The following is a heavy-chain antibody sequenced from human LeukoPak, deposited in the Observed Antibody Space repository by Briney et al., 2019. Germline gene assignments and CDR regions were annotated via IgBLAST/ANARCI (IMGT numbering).Heavy chain of an antibody. CDR2: VRNKANGYTT. Sequence: GGSLRLSCVVSGFIFTDHYVDWVRQSPGKGLEWVGRVRNKANGYTTEFAASVKGRFIISRDDSKNSVFLQMNILEVEDTAVYYCTRSNSDGYSLFDYWGQGTLVTVSS. J-gene: IGHJ4*02. V-gene: IGHV3-72*01. CDR3: TRSNSDGYSLFDY. D-gene: IGHD2-2*03. CDR1: GFIFTDHY.